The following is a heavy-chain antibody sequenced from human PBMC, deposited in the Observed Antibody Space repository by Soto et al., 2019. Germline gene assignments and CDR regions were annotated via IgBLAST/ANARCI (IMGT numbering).Heavy chain of an antibody. CDR3: VHHGGDPYYHDF. CDR2: IYYSGST. J-gene: IGHJ4*02. D-gene: IGHD4-17*01. CDR1: GGSLSSSSW. V-gene: IGHV4-4*02. Sequence: QVQLQESGPGLVNPSGTLSLTCAVSGGSLSSSSWWSWVRQPPGKALEWLGEIYYSGSTKYNPSLNSRVTISADQSKNDFSLRLSSVTAADTAVYYCVHHGGDPYYHDFWGQGMLVTVS.